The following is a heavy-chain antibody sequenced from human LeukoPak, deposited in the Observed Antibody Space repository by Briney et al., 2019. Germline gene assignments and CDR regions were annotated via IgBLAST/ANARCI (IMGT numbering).Heavy chain of an antibody. Sequence: SETLSLTCTVSGGSISSYYWSWIRQPPGKGLEWIGYIYYSGSTNYNPSLKSRVTISVDTSKNQFSLKLCSVTAADTAVYYCARVSTTVTRAEYFQHWGQGTLVTVSS. CDR3: ARVSTTVTRAEYFQH. D-gene: IGHD4-17*01. CDR2: IYYSGST. V-gene: IGHV4-59*01. J-gene: IGHJ1*01. CDR1: GGSISSYY.